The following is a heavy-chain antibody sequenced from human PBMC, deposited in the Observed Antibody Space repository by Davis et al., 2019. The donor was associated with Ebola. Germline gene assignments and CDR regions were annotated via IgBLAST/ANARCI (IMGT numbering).Heavy chain of an antibody. CDR2: MNPNSGNT. Sequence: AASVKVSCKASGYTFTSYDIKWVRQVPGQGLEWMGWMNPNSGNTDYAQKFQGRVTMTVNTSISTAYMEMSSLRSEDTAVYYCARRLTNSRGWVDYWGQGTLVTVSS. CDR3: ARRLTNSRGWVDY. J-gene: IGHJ4*02. CDR1: GYTFTSYD. V-gene: IGHV1-8*01. D-gene: IGHD2-15*01.